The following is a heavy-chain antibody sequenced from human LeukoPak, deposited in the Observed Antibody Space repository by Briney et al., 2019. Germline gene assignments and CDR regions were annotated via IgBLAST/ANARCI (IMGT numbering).Heavy chain of an antibody. Sequence: ASVKVSCKASGYTFSGYYIHWVRQAPGQGLEWMGWIIPNSGATNYAQKFQGRVTMTRDTSISTAYMELSRLRSDDTAVYYCARDHTVTQFDYWGQGTLVTVSS. D-gene: IGHD4-17*01. J-gene: IGHJ4*02. CDR1: GYTFSGYY. V-gene: IGHV1-2*02. CDR2: IIPNSGAT. CDR3: ARDHTVTQFDY.